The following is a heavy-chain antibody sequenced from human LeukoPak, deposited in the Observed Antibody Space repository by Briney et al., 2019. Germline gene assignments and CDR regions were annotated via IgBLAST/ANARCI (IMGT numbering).Heavy chain of an antibody. CDR1: GGSISSNY. J-gene: IGHJ4*02. CDR2: IYYSGNT. CDR3: ARDGGGVDFY. D-gene: IGHD2-8*01. Sequence: PSETLSLTCTVSGGSISSNYWSWIRQPPGKGLEWIGNIYYSGNTNYNPSLKSRVTISVDTSKNQLSLKLSSVTAADTAVYYCARDGGGVDFYWGQGTLVTVSS. V-gene: IGHV4-4*08.